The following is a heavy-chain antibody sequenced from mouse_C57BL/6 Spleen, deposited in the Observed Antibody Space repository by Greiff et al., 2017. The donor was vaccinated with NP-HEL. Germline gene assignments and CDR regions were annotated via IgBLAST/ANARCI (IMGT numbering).Heavy chain of an antibody. J-gene: IGHJ3*01. CDR1: GFTFSSYA. CDR3: ARDGVGQGFAY. V-gene: IGHV5-4*01. D-gene: IGHD3-3*01. CDR2: ISDGGSYT. Sequence: EVQLVESGGGLVKPGGSLKLSCAASGFTFSSYAMSWVRQTPEKRLEWVATISDGGSYTYYPDNVKGRFTISRDNAKNNLYLQMSHLKSEDTAMYYCARDGVGQGFAYWGQGTLVTVSA.